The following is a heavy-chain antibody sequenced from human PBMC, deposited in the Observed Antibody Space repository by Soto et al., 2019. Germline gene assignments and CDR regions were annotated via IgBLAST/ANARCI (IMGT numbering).Heavy chain of an antibody. V-gene: IGHV3-21*01. CDR3: ARDLILHDPYYYYYGMDV. J-gene: IGHJ6*02. Sequence: EVQLVESGGCVVKPGGSLRLSSAASGFTFSSYSMNWVRQAPGKGLEWVSSISSSSSYIYYADSVKGRFTISRDNAKNSLYLQMNSLRAEDTAVYYCARDLILHDPYYYYYGMDVWGQGTTVTVSS. CDR1: GFTFSSYS. CDR2: ISSSSSYI. D-gene: IGHD3-16*01.